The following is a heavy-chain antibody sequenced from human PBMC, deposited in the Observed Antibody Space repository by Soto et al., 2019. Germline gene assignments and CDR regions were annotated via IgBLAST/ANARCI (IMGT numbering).Heavy chain of an antibody. CDR1: GFTFSSYA. V-gene: IGHV3-23*01. Sequence: EVQLLESGGGLVQPGGSLRLSCAASGFTFSSYAMSWVRQAPGKGLEWVSAISGSGGSTYYADSVKGRFTITRDNSKNTLYLQMNSLRAKDTAVYYCAKDQIFSSSLLFDYWGQGTLVTVSS. CDR3: AKDQIFSSSLLFDY. D-gene: IGHD6-13*01. CDR2: ISGSGGST. J-gene: IGHJ4*02.